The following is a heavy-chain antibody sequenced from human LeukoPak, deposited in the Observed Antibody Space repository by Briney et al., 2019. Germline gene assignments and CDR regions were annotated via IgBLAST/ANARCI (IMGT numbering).Heavy chain of an antibody. V-gene: IGHV4-4*09. CDR3: ARLKQQLSPFDY. Sequence: KSSETLSRTCTVSGGSISSYYWSWIRQPPGKGLEWIGYIYTSGSTNYNPSLKSRVTISVDTSKNQFSLKLSSVTAADTAVYYCARLKQQLSPFDYWGQGTLVTVSS. D-gene: IGHD6-13*01. CDR1: GGSISSYY. CDR2: IYTSGST. J-gene: IGHJ4*02.